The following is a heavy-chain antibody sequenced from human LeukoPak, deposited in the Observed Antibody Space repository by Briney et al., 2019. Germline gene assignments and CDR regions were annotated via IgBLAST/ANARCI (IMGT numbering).Heavy chain of an antibody. CDR3: AREGAYYYGMDV. V-gene: IGHV3-23*01. J-gene: IGHJ6*02. CDR2: ISGSGGST. CDR1: GFTFSNYA. D-gene: IGHD3-16*01. Sequence: GGSLRLSCAASGFTFSNYALSWVRQAPGKGLEWVSTISGSGGSTDYADSAKGRFTISRDNSKNTLYLQMNSLRAEDTAVYYCAREGAYYYGMDVWGQGTTVTVSS.